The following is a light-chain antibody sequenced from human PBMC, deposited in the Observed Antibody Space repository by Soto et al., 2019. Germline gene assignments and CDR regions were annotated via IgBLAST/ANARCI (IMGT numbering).Light chain of an antibody. Sequence: DIQMTQSPSTLSASVGDRVTITCRASQSISSWLAWYQQKPGKAPKLLIYDASSLESGVPSRFSGSGSGTEFTLTISSLLPDYFATYYCQQYNSYSGRTFGQGTKVEIK. CDR1: QSISSW. CDR3: QQYNSYSGRT. J-gene: IGKJ1*01. CDR2: DAS. V-gene: IGKV1-5*01.